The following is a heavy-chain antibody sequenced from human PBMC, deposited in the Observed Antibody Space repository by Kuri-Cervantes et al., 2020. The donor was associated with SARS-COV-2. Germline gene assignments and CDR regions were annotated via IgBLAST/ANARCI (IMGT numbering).Heavy chain of an antibody. Sequence: SETLCFTCTVSGCPISSSSYYWGWIRQPPGKGLEWIGSIYYSGSTYYNPSLKSRVTISVDTSKNQFSLKLSSVTAADTAVYYCARDSLDGSSTSCYYYYMDVWGKGTTVTVSS. CDR2: IYYSGST. V-gene: IGHV4-39*07. CDR1: GCPISSSSYY. J-gene: IGHJ6*03. D-gene: IGHD2-2*01. CDR3: ARDSLDGSSTSCYYYYMDV.